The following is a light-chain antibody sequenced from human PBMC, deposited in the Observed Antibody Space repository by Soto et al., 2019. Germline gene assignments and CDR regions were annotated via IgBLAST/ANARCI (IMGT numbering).Light chain of an antibody. J-gene: IGKJ1*01. CDR3: QQYNSYLWT. Sequence: DIQMTQSPSTLSASVGDRVTITCRASQSISSWLAWYQQKPGKAPKLLIYDASSLESGVPSRFSGSGSWTEFPLTLSRLPADYFATFFCQQYNSYLWTFGQGTKVEIK. V-gene: IGKV1-5*01. CDR2: DAS. CDR1: QSISSW.